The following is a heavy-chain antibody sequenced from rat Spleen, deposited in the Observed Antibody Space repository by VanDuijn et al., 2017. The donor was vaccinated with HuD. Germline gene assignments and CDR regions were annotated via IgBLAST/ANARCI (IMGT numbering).Heavy chain of an antibody. CDR3: ARSDGTHYYLPFAD. CDR2: ITPSGNIT. J-gene: IGHJ3*01. V-gene: IGHV5-19*01. Sequence: EVQLVESGGGFVQPGRSLKLSCAASGFTFSNYGMHWIRQAPTKGLEWVASITPSGNITYYRDSVKGRFTISRDNAKNTQYLQMDSLRSEDTATYYCARSDGTHYYLPFADWGQGTLVTVSS. D-gene: IGHD1-12*02. CDR1: GFTFSNYG.